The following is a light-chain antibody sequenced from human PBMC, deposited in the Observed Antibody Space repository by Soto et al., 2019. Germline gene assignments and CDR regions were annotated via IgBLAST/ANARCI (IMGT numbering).Light chain of an antibody. CDR2: DVT. J-gene: IGLJ3*02. V-gene: IGLV2-11*01. CDR3: CSYPGSHTWV. CDR1: NSDIGNYNY. Sequence: SALTQPRSVSGSPGQSVTISCTGTNSDIGNYNYVSWYQQHPGKAPKVMIYDVTKRPSGVPDRFSGSTSGNTASLTISGLQAEDEADYYCCSYPGSHTWVFGGGTKVTVL.